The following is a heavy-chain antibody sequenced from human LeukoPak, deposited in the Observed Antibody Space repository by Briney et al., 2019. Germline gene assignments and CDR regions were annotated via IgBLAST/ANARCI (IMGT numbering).Heavy chain of an antibody. V-gene: IGHV4-4*07. CDR3: VARCYSTGYFAY. J-gene: IGHJ4*02. CDR1: GVSISSYY. CDR2: IYTSGST. Sequence: SETLSLTCTGSGVSISSYYWSWIRQPAGKGLEWIGRIYTSGSTNYKHSLKSRATISVDTSKNQFSLKLSSVTAANTPVYCWVARCYSTGYFAYWVQGTLVTVSS. D-gene: IGHD2-15*01.